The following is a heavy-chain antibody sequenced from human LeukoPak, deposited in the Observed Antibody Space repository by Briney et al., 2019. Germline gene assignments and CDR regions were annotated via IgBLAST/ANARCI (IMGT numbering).Heavy chain of an antibody. CDR2: FSYSGNT. J-gene: IGHJ4*02. D-gene: IGHD3-3*01. CDR3: ARAGRFTSGRSYFFDN. V-gene: IGHV4-59*13. Sequence: SETLSLTCSVSGGSISGYYWSWIRQPPGRGLEWIAYFSYSGNTNYTPSLKNRVSISVDTSKNRFSLKLRSVTAADTAFYYCARAGRFTSGRSYFFDNWGQGTLVTV. CDR1: GGSISGYY.